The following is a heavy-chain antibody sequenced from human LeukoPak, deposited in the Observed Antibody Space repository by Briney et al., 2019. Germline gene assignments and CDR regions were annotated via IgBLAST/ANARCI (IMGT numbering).Heavy chain of an antibody. D-gene: IGHD3-22*01. CDR1: GGAFSSYA. V-gene: IGHV1-69*05. J-gene: IGHJ4*02. Sequence: GASVKVSCKASGGAFSSYAISWVRQAPGQGLEWMGGIIPIFDTTNYAQKFQGRVTITTDESTSTAYMELSSLRSEDTAVYFCASGSRGYYGDYWGQGTLVIVSS. CDR2: IIPIFDTT. CDR3: ASGSRGYYGDY.